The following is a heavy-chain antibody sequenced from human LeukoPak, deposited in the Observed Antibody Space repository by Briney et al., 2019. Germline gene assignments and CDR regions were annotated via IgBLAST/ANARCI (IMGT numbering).Heavy chain of an antibody. J-gene: IGHJ4*02. D-gene: IGHD3-10*01. CDR2: FSYRGSI. CDR3: ARSWTSGTYRLPLFDF. CDR1: GGSISSSSYY. Sequence: KPSETLSLTCTVSGGSISSSSYYWGWIRQPPGKRLEWIGTFSYRGSIYYNPSLKSRVTFSADTSKNQVSLKLSSVTAADTAVYYCARSWTSGTYRLPLFDFWGQGTLVTVSS. V-gene: IGHV4-39*07.